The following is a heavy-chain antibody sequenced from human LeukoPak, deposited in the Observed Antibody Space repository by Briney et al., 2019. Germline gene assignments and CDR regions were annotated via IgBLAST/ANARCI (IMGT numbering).Heavy chain of an antibody. V-gene: IGHV4-34*01. CDR1: GGSFSGYY. D-gene: IGHD3-3*02. CDR3: ARSPLVGFLEWLPNWFDP. J-gene: IGHJ5*02. Sequence: PSETLSLTCAVYGGSFSGYYWSWIRQPPGKGLEWIGYIYYSGSTYYNPSLKSRVTISVDTSKNQFSLKLSSVTAADTAVYYCARSPLVGFLEWLPNWFDPWGQEPWSPSPQ. CDR2: IYYSGST.